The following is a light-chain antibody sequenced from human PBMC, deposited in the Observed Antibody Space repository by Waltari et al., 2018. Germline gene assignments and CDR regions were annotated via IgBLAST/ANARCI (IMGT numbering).Light chain of an antibody. CDR3: QQYSDWPPGGT. Sequence: EIVMTQSPAILSVSPGETATLSCRASQSVNKNLAWSQQRPGQAPRLLIDGASTRASGLPARFRGSGSGTEFNLTINALQSEDCAVYYCQQYSDWPPGGTCGPGTKVDLK. CDR2: GAS. V-gene: IGKV3-15*01. CDR1: QSVNKN. J-gene: IGKJ3*01.